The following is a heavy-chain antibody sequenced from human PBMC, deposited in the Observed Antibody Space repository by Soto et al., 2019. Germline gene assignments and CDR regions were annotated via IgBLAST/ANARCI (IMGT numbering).Heavy chain of an antibody. CDR3: ATPTNGDYGDGDAFDI. Sequence: GASVKVSCKASGYTFTSYGIIWVRQAPGQGLEWMGWISAYNGNTNYAQKLQGRVTMTTDTSTSTAYMELRSLRSDDTAVYYCATPTNGDYGDGDAFDIWGQGTMVTVSS. V-gene: IGHV1-18*01. D-gene: IGHD4-17*01. CDR1: GYTFTSYG. J-gene: IGHJ3*02. CDR2: ISAYNGNT.